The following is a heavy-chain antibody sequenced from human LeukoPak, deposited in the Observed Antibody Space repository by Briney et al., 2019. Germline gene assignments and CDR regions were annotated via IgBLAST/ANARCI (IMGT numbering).Heavy chain of an antibody. V-gene: IGHV4-30-2*01. J-gene: IGHJ3*01. CDR2: IYHSGST. CDR1: GGSISSGGYS. Sequence: SETLSLTCAVSGGSISSGGYSWSWTRQPPGKGLEWIGYIYHSGSTYYNPSLKSRVTISVDRSKNQFSLKLSSVTAADTAVYYCAVRYYYDSSGYPVWSWGQGTMVTVSS. D-gene: IGHD3-22*01. CDR3: AVRYYYDSSGYPVWS.